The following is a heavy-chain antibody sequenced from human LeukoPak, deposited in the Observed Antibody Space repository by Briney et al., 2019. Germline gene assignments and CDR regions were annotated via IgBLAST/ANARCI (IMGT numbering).Heavy chain of an antibody. CDR3: ARYCSSPPCYPRGGDY. CDR2: TYHTGNT. V-gene: IGHV4-38-2*02. J-gene: IGHJ4*02. CDR1: GYSMTSGYY. Sequence: AETLSLTRSVSGYSMTSGYYWGWIRQPPGEGLEGIASTYHTGNTFYDPTFNSRVPISVDQPKNQFSLSLSSVTAADTAVYYCARYCSSPPCYPRGGDYWGQGTLVTVSS. D-gene: IGHD2-2*01.